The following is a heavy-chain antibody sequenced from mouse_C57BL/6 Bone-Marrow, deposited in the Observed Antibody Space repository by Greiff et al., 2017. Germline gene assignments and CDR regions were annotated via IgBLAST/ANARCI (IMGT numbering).Heavy chain of an antibody. V-gene: IGHV5-6*02. CDR3: ARRGNSAWFAY. CDR1: GFTFSSYG. J-gene: IGHJ3*01. CDR2: ISSGGSYT. Sequence: EVKLVESGGDLVKPGGSLKLSCAASGFTFSSYGMSWVRQTPDKRLEWVATISSGGSYTYYPDSVKGRFTISRDNAKSTLYLQMSSLKSEDTAMYYCARRGNSAWFAYWGQGTLVTVSA. D-gene: IGHD2-1*01.